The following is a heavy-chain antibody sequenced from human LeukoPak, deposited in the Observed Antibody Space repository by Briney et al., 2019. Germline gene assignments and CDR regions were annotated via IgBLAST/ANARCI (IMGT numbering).Heavy chain of an antibody. CDR2: ISYDGSNK. CDR3: AKDSAGWGNFDY. CDR1: GFTFSSYG. Sequence: PGGSLRLSCAASGFTFSSYGMHWVRQAPGKGLEWVAVISYDGSNKYYADSVKGRFTISRDNSKNTLYLQMNSLRAEDTAVYYCAKDSAGWGNFDYWGQGTLVTVSS. D-gene: IGHD6-19*01. V-gene: IGHV3-30*18. J-gene: IGHJ4*02.